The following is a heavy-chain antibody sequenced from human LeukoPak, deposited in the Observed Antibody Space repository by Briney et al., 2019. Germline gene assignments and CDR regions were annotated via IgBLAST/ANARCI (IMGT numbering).Heavy chain of an antibody. CDR2: INPNSGGT. Sequence: ASVKVSCKASGYTFTGYYMHWVRQAPGQGLEWMGWINPNSGGTNYAQKFQGWVTMTRDTSISTAYMELSRLRSDDTAVYYCARDRGGYYCSSTSCKAFDPWGQGTLVTVSS. J-gene: IGHJ5*02. CDR3: ARDRGGYYCSSTSCKAFDP. V-gene: IGHV1-2*04. D-gene: IGHD2-2*01. CDR1: GYTFTGYY.